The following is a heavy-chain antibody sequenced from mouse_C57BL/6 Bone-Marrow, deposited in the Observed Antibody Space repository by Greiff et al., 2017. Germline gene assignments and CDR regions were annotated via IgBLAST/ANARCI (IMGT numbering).Heavy chain of an antibody. CDR2: IYPGDGDT. J-gene: IGHJ3*01. Sequence: QVQLQQSGAELVKPGASVKISCKASGYAFSSYCMNWVKQRPGQSLEWIGQIYPGDGDTNYNGKFKGKATLTADKSSSTAYMQLSSLTSDDSAVYFCARGDYGGRGTVVTVSA. CDR3: ARGDY. CDR1: GYAFSSYC. V-gene: IGHV1-80*01.